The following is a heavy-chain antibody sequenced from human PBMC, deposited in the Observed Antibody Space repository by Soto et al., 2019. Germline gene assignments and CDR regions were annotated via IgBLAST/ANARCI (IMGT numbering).Heavy chain of an antibody. J-gene: IGHJ4*02. CDR1: GFTFSSYW. D-gene: IGHD6-13*01. CDR2: VNPDGSDT. Sequence: EVQLVESGGGVVQPGGSLRLSCAASGFTFSSYWMHWVRQAPGKGLVWVSRVNPDGSDTSYADSVKGRFTISRDNAKNTLYLQMNSLRADDTAVYYCARVAVGSYYFDYWGQGTLLTVSS. CDR3: ARVAVGSYYFDY. V-gene: IGHV3-74*01.